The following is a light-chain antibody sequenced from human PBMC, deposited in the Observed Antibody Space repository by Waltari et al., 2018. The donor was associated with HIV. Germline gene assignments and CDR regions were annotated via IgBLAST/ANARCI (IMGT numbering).Light chain of an antibody. Sequence: DVVVTQSPDSLALSVGERATVNCKSSRSLLYSKNNKDYVAWYQQKPGQPPKLLIYWAATRQSGVPGRFNGSGSGTDFALTISRLQAEDAAVYYCQQYHRVPYTFGQGTKLEI. J-gene: IGKJ2*01. CDR2: WAA. CDR3: QQYHRVPYT. V-gene: IGKV4-1*01. CDR1: RSLLYSKNNKDY.